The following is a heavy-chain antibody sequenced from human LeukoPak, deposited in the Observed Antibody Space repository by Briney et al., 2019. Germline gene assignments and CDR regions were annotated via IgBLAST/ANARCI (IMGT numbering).Heavy chain of an antibody. Sequence: SETLSLTCAVYGGSFSGYYWSWIRQPPGKGLEWIGEINHSGSTNYNPSLKSRVTISVDTSKNQFSLKLSSVTAADTAVYYCARGSDGQSGELLSYYFDYWGQGTLVTVSS. CDR1: GGSFSGYY. D-gene: IGHD3-10*01. CDR2: INHSGST. V-gene: IGHV4-34*01. CDR3: ARGSDGQSGELLSYYFDY. J-gene: IGHJ4*02.